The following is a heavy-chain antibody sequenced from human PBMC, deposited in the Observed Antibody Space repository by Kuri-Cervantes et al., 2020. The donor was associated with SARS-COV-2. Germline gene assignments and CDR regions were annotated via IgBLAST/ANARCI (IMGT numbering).Heavy chain of an antibody. J-gene: IGHJ3*02. V-gene: IGHV4-59*11. Sequence: GSLRLSCTVSGGSISRHYWSWIRQPPGKGLEWIGYIYYGGSTNYNPSLKNRVTISIDTSKNQFSLMLSSMTAADTAVYYCAGQVTIFGVEYDAFDIWGQGTTVTVSS. D-gene: IGHD3-3*01. CDR3: AGQVTIFGVEYDAFDI. CDR1: GGSISRHY. CDR2: IYYGGST.